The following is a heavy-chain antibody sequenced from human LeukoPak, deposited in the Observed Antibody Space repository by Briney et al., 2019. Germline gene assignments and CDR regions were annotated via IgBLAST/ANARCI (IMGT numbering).Heavy chain of an antibody. CDR1: GGSISISY. CDR2: MHFRVST. CDR3: ARAGTYGYYWYFGL. V-gene: IGHV4-59*12. Sequence: PSETLSLTCRVPGGSISISYWCSIRPPPRKGLEWIGHMHFRVSTTYNPSIKSRATLSVDTSKNQSSLKLNSVTPEATAVYYFARAGTYGYYWYFGLWGRGTLVTVSS. D-gene: IGHD5-18*01. J-gene: IGHJ2*01.